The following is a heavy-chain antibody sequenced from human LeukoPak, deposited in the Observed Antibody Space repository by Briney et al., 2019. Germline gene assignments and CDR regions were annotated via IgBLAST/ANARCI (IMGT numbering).Heavy chain of an antibody. CDR2: IIPILGIA. Sequence: ASVKVSCKASGGTFSSYAISWVRQAPGQGLEWMGRIIPILGIANYAQKFQGRVTITADKSTSTAYMELSSLRSEDTAVYYCARAYSSSPLPDYWGQGTLVTVSS. CDR1: GGTFSSYA. V-gene: IGHV1-69*04. J-gene: IGHJ4*02. CDR3: ARAYSSSPLPDY. D-gene: IGHD6-6*01.